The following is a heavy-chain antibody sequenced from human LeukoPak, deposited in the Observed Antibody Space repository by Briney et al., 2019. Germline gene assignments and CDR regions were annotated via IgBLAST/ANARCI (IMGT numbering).Heavy chain of an antibody. CDR1: VYTFSGYY. V-gene: IGHV1-2*02. D-gene: IGHD6-13*01. J-gene: IGHJ1*01. CDR2: INPNSGGT. CDR3: ARVYPLSTTAAGTYFQH. Sequence: GAAVNVSCKASVYTFSGYYMHWVRQAPGQGLEWMGWINPNSGGTNYPQKFQGRVTMTKDTSISTAYMELSRLRSDDTAVYYCARVYPLSTTAAGTYFQHWGQGTLVTVSS.